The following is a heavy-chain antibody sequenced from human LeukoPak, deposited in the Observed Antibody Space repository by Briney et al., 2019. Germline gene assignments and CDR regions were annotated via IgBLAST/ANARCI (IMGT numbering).Heavy chain of an antibody. Sequence: TSETLSLTCTVSGGSISSSSYYWGWIRQPPGKGLEWIGSIYYSGSTYYNPSLKSRVTISVDTSKNQFSLKLSSVTAADTAVYYCARHEPRTSGWYEGSFDYWGQGTLVTVSS. CDR1: GGSISSSSYY. D-gene: IGHD6-19*01. CDR3: ARHEPRTSGWYEGSFDY. J-gene: IGHJ4*02. V-gene: IGHV4-39*01. CDR2: IYYSGST.